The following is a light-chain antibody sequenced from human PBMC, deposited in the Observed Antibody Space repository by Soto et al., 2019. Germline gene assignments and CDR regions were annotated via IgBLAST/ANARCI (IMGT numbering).Light chain of an antibody. V-gene: IGKV3-11*01. CDR2: DAS. J-gene: IGKJ4*01. CDR3: QQRSSWPS. CDR1: QSVSSH. Sequence: EIVLTQSPATLSLSPGERATLSCRASQSVSSHLVWYQQKPGQAPRLLIHDASNRATGTPARFSGSGSGTDFTLTISSLEPEDFAVYYCQQRSSWPSFGGGTKVEIK.